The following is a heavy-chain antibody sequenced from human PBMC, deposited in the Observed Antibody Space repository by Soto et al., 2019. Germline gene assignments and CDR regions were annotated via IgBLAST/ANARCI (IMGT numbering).Heavy chain of an antibody. J-gene: IGHJ4*02. CDR1: GQSFSGHS. Sequence: QVQLQQWGAGLVKPSETLSLSCAVYGQSFSGHSWAWIRQSPGKGLEWIGEINESGRTYYNPSLKSRVTISADTSKNQFSLKLSSVSAADTAVYFCARGSGIVALPGELEDVNYDYWGQGTLVNVSS. CDR3: ARGSGIVALPGELEDVNYDY. V-gene: IGHV4-34*01. D-gene: IGHD1-1*01. CDR2: INESGRT.